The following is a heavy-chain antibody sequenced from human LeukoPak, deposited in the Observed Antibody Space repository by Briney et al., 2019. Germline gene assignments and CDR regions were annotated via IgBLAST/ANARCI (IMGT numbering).Heavy chain of an antibody. Sequence: GGSLRLSCVASGFTFNSYWMSWVRQAPGKGLEWVANIKQDGSEKYYVDSVKGRFTISRDNAKNSLYLQMNSLRAEDTAVYYCARDRSTYYDFWSGYSSDSYFDYWGQGTLVTVSS. CDR3: ARDRSTYYDFWSGYSSDSYFDY. V-gene: IGHV3-7*01. J-gene: IGHJ4*02. CDR2: IKQDGSEK. CDR1: GFTFNSYW. D-gene: IGHD3-3*01.